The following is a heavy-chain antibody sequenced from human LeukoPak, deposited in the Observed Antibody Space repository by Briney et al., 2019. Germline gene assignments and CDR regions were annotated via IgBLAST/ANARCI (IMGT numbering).Heavy chain of an antibody. V-gene: IGHV3-30*09. Sequence: PGGSLRLSCAASGFTFSSYAMHWVRQAPGKGLEWVAVISYDGSNKYYADSVKGRFAISRDNSKNTLYLQMNSLRAEDTAVYYCAREKWLRELWYYFDYWGQGTLVTVSS. CDR3: AREKWLRELWYYFDY. CDR2: ISYDGSNK. D-gene: IGHD5-12*01. CDR1: GFTFSSYA. J-gene: IGHJ4*02.